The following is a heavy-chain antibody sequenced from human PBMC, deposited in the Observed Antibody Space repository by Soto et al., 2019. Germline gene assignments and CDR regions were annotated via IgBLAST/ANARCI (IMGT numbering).Heavy chain of an antibody. Sequence: QVQLVESGGGVVQPGRSLRLSCAASGFTFSSYAMHWVRQAPGKGLEWVAVISYDGSNKYYADSVKGRFTIYRDNSKNTLYLQMNSLRADDTAVYYCARVQYGDDGWYFDLWGRGTLVTVSS. CDR1: GFTFSSYA. CDR3: ARVQYGDDGWYFDL. V-gene: IGHV3-30-3*01. CDR2: ISYDGSNK. J-gene: IGHJ2*01. D-gene: IGHD4-17*01.